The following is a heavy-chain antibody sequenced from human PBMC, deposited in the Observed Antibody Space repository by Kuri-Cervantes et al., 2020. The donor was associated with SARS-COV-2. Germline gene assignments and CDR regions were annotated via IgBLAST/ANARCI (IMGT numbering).Heavy chain of an antibody. J-gene: IGHJ6*03. Sequence: SVKVSCKASGCTLNGLGHSRLRQDPGQGLEWLGGTFSVWDSSTYPQQVEGRVTITADEYTDTGYMELVGLRPDATAVYYCARGQESRMTGGGDFHYHYMDDWGEGTTVTVSS. CDR1: GCTLNGLG. CDR2: TFSVWDSS. V-gene: IGHV1-69*13. CDR3: ARGQESRMTGGGDFHYHYMDD. D-gene: IGHD1-20*01.